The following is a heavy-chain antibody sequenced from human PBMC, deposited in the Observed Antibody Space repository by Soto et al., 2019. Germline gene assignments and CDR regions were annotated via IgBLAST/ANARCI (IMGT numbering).Heavy chain of an antibody. CDR3: ARAGAATLSDY. CDR2: MYYSGST. D-gene: IGHD2-15*01. CDR1: GGSISSSSYY. Sequence: SETLSLTCTVSGGSISSSSYYWSWIRQPPGKGLEWIGYMYYSGSTNYNPSLKSRVTISVDTSKNQFSLKLSSVTAADTAVYYCARAGAATLSDYWGQGTLVTVSS. V-gene: IGHV4-61*01. J-gene: IGHJ4*02.